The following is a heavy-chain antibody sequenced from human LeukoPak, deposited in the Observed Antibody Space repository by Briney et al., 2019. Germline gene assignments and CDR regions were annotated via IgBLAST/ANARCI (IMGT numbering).Heavy chain of an antibody. CDR3: AREGVPAAGGYYYYYMDV. D-gene: IGHD2-2*01. J-gene: IGHJ6*03. Sequence: GGSLRLSCAASGFTFSSYEMNWVRQAPGKGLEWVSYISSSGSTIYYADSVKGRFTISRDNAKNSLYLQMNSLRAEDTAVYYCAREGVPAAGGYYYYYMDVWGKGTTVTVSS. CDR1: GFTFSSYE. V-gene: IGHV3-48*03. CDR2: ISSSGSTI.